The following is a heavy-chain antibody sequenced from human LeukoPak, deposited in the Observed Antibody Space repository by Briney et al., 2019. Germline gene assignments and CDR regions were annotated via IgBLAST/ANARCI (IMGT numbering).Heavy chain of an antibody. CDR3: ARDSKCTNGVCAKREFDY. CDR1: GYTFTGYY. Sequence: ASVKVSCKASGYTFTGYYMHWVRQAPGQGLEWMGWINPNSGGTNYAQKFQGRVTMTRDTSISTAYMELSRLRSDDTAMYYCARDSKCTNGVCAKREFDYWGQGTLVTVSS. D-gene: IGHD2-8*01. J-gene: IGHJ4*02. CDR2: INPNSGGT. V-gene: IGHV1-2*02.